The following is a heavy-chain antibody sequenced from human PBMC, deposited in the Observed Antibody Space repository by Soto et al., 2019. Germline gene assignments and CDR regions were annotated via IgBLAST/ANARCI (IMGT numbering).Heavy chain of an antibody. D-gene: IGHD2-15*01. CDR2: ISGSGGST. CDR3: AKARPKNIVVVVAATDPDI. J-gene: IGHJ3*02. Sequence: PGGSLRLSCAASGFTFSSYAMSWVRQAPGKGLEWVSAISGSGGSTYYADSVKGRFTISRDNSKNTLYLQMNSLRAEDTAVYYCAKARPKNIVVVVAATDPDIWGQGTMVTVSS. V-gene: IGHV3-23*01. CDR1: GFTFSSYA.